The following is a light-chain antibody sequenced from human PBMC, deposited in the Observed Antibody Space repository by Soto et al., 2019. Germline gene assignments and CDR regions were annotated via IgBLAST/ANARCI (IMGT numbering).Light chain of an antibody. CDR1: QTVASN. Sequence: EIVMTQSPVTLSVSPGERATLSCRASQTVASNVAWYQQKPGQAPGLLIHGASTRATGVSARFSGSGSGTEFTLTISSLQSEDFAVYYCQQYHNWPPQYTFGQGTKLQIK. CDR3: QQYHNWPPQYT. V-gene: IGKV3-15*01. J-gene: IGKJ2*01. CDR2: GAS.